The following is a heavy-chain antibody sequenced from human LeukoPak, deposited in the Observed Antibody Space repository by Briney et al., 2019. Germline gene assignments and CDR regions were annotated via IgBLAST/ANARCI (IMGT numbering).Heavy chain of an antibody. Sequence: TGGSLRLSCAASGFTFSTYEMNWVRQAPGKGLEWVSYSSSSGSTKYYADSVKGRFTISRDNAKDSLYLQMNSLRAEDTAVYYCARWYYYYGMDVWGQGTTVTVSS. J-gene: IGHJ6*02. CDR1: GFTFSTYE. CDR2: SSSSGSTK. V-gene: IGHV3-48*03. CDR3: ARWYYYYGMDV.